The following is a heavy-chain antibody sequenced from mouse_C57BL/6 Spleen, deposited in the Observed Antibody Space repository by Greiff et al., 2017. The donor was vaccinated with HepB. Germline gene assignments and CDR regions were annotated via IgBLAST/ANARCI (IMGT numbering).Heavy chain of an antibody. V-gene: IGHV1-5*01. CDR3: TRCYGSSFYWYFDV. Sequence: EVQLQQSGTVLARPGASVKMSCKTSGYTFTSYWMHWVKQRPGQGLEWIGAIYPGNSDTSYNQKFKGKAKLTAVTSASTAYMELSSLTNEDSAVYYCTRCYGSSFYWYFDVWGTGTTVTVSS. J-gene: IGHJ1*03. D-gene: IGHD1-1*01. CDR2: IYPGNSDT. CDR1: GYTFTSYW.